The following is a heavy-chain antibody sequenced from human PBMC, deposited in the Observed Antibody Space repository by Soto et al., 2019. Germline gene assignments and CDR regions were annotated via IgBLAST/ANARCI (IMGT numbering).Heavy chain of an antibody. J-gene: IGHJ6*02. CDR3: ARSILGVGLARYSTYV. Sequence: QTLSLTCTVSGGSLSNKDYSWSWIRQSPGKGLECIGYIFYSGSTYYNPSLESRITMSVDTSKNQCSLQLSSVTPADTAVYFCARSILGVGLARYSTYVWARGTTDTGSS. CDR1: GGSLSNKDYS. D-gene: IGHD3-3*01. CDR2: IFYSGST. V-gene: IGHV4-30-4*01.